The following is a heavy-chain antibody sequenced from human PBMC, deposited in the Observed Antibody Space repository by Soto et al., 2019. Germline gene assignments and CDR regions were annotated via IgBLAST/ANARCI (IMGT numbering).Heavy chain of an antibody. Sequence: LSLTCTVSGDSISTFYWGWMRQSPGKELEWIGYVYYTGSTNYNPSLKSRVTISVDRSKNQFSLKLTSANAADTAVYYCARGRTVRNYADDSSDYFYFFDYWGQGTQVTVYS. J-gene: IGHJ4*02. CDR1: GDSISTFY. CDR2: VYYTGST. V-gene: IGHV4-59*01. CDR3: ARGRTVRNYADDSSDYFYFFDY. D-gene: IGHD3-22*01.